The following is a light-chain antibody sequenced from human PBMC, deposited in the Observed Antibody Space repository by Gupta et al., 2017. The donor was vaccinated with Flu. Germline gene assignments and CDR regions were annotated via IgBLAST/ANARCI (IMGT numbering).Light chain of an antibody. V-gene: IGLV1-44*01. J-gene: IGLJ2*01. CDR2: GNN. CDR3: AAWDDSLNGVV. CDR1: SSNIGSNT. Sequence: QSVLTQPPSASGTPGQRVTISCSRSSSNIGSNTVNWYQQLPGTAPKLLIYGNNQRPSGVPDRFSGSKSGTSASLAISGLQSEDEADYYCAAWDDSLNGVVFGGGTKLTVL.